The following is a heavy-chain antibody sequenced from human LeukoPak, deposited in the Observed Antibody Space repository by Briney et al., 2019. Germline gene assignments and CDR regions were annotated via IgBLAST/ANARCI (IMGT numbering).Heavy chain of an antibody. CDR3: ARDRSQGGIAARPDWYFDL. CDR1: GGSISSYY. D-gene: IGHD6-6*01. CDR2: IYTSGST. V-gene: IGHV4-4*07. J-gene: IGHJ2*01. Sequence: SETLSLTCTVSGGSISSYYWSWIRQPAGKGLEWIGRIYTSGSTNYNPSLKSRVTMSVDTSKNQFSLKLSSVTAADTAVYYCARDRSQGGIAARPDWYFDLWGRGTLVTVSS.